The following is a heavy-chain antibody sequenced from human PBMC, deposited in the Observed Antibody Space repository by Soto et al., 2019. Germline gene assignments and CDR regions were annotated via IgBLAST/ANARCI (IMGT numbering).Heavy chain of an antibody. J-gene: IGHJ6*02. CDR2: IIPILGIA. D-gene: IGHD7-27*01. Sequence: SVKVSCKASGGTFSSYTISWVRQAPGQGLEWMGRIIPILGIANYAQKFQGRVTMTRDTSTSTVYMELSSLRSEDTAVYYCARGGPTTGEDYYYYYGMDVWGQGTTVTVSS. V-gene: IGHV1-69*02. CDR3: ARGGPTTGEDYYYYYGMDV. CDR1: GGTFSSYT.